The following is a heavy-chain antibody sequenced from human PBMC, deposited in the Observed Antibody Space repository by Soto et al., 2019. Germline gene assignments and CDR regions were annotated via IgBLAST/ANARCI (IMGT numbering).Heavy chain of an antibody. CDR1: GYRFTNYW. J-gene: IGHJ6*01. CDR2: IDPSDSYT. V-gene: IGHV5-10-1*01. Sequence: GESLKISCKGSGYRFTNYWITWVRQMPGKGLQWMGRIDPSDSYTTYSPSFQGHVTFSIDTSTNTAYLQWGSLEASDTAMYYCRRRRVDMRYAIDVRGDVNTVPVCS. D-gene: IGHD2-15*01. CDR3: RRRRVDMRYAIDV.